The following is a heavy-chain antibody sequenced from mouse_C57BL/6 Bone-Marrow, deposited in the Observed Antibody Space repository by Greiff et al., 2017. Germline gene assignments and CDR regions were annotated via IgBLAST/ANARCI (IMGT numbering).Heavy chain of an antibody. V-gene: IGHV1-42*01. CDR3: ARGDYDEGGYAMDY. CDR2: INPSTGGT. J-gene: IGHJ4*01. D-gene: IGHD2-4*01. CDR1: GYSFTGYY. Sequence: VQLKESGPELVKPGASVKISCKASGYSFTGYYMNWVKQSPEKSLEWIGEINPSTGGTTYNQKFKAKATLTVDKSSSTAYMQLKSLTSEDSAVYYCARGDYDEGGYAMDYWGQGTSVTVSS.